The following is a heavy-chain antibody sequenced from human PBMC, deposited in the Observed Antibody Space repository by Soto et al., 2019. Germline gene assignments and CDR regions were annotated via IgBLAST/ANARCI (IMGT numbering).Heavy chain of an antibody. CDR2: IIPIFGTA. J-gene: IGHJ4*02. V-gene: IGHV1-69*13. D-gene: IGHD3-22*01. CDR1: GGTFSSYA. CDR3: ARVGNYYDSSGYYYDEDY. Sequence: ASVKVSCKASGGTFSSYAISWVRQAPGQGLEWMGGIIPIFGTANYAQKFQGSVTITADESTSTAYMELSSLRSEDTAVYYCARVGNYYDSSGYYYDEDYWGQGTLVTVSS.